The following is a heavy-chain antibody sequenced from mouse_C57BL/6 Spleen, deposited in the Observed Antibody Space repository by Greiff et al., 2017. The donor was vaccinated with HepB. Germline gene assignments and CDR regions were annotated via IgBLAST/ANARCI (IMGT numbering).Heavy chain of an antibody. CDR1: GYSFTGYF. D-gene: IGHD1-1*01. J-gene: IGHJ1*03. CDR2: INPYNGDT. CDR3: AREGIITTVVAHWYFDV. Sequence: EVQLQQSGPELVKPGDSVKISCKASGYSFTGYFMNWVMQSHGKSLEWIGRINPYNGDTFYNQKFKGKATLTVDKSSSTAHMELRSLTSEDSAVYYCAREGIITTVVAHWYFDVWGTGTTVTVSS. V-gene: IGHV1-20*01.